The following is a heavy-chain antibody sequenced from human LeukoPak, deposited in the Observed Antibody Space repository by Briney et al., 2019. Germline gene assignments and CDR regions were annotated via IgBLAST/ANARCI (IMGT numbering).Heavy chain of an antibody. CDR1: GFTVSSNY. CDR3: ARGGGGHIVAP. J-gene: IGHJ1*01. CDR2: IYSGGST. D-gene: IGHD2-21*01. V-gene: IGHV3-53*04. Sequence: PGGSLRLSCAASGFTVSSNYMSWVRQAPGKGLEWVSVIYSGGSTYYADSVKGRFTISRHNSKNTLYLQMNGLRAEDTAVYYCARGGGGHIVAPWGQGTLVTVSS.